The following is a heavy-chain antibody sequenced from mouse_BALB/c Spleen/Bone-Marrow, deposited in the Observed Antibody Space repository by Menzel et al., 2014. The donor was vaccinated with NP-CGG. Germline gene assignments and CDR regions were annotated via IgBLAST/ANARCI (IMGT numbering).Heavy chain of an antibody. Sequence: EVKLQESGAELVRPGALVKLSCKASGFNIKDXYXHWVKQRPEXGLEWIXWIDXXXGNTIYDPKFQGKASITADTSSNTAYLQLSSLTSEDTAVYYCASGYYGSSPYWYFDVWGAGTTVTVSS. CDR2: IDXXXGNT. CDR1: GFNIKDXY. D-gene: IGHD1-1*01. J-gene: IGHJ1*01. CDR3: ASGYYGSSPYWYFDV. V-gene: IGHV14-1*02.